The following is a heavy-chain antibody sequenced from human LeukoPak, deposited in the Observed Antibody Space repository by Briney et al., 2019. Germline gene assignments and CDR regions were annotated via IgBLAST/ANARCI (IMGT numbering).Heavy chain of an antibody. J-gene: IGHJ4*02. CDR3: ARDWDGFYPNLPSI. V-gene: IGHV7-4-1*02. CDR2: INTHTGSP. CDR1: GFTLTDYA. D-gene: IGHD1-26*01. Sequence: ASVKVSCKASGFTLTDYAILWVRQTPGQGLEWMGWINTHTGSPTYAQGSTGRFVFSLDTSVSAAYLQINSLKPEDTAIYYCARDWDGFYPNLPSIWGQGTLVTVSS.